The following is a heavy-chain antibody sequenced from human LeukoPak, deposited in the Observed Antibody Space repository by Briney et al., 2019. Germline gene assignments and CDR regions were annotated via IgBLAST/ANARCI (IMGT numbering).Heavy chain of an antibody. CDR2: IYYSGST. V-gene: IGHV4-59*01. D-gene: IGHD3-16*02. CDR3: ARDHFDYVWGSYRYNHAFDI. J-gene: IGHJ3*02. CDR1: GGSISSYY. Sequence: SETLSLTCSVSGGSISSYYWSWIRQPPGKGLEWIGYIYYSGSTNYNPSLKSRVTISVDTSKNQFSLKLSSVTAADTAVYYCARDHFDYVWGSYRYNHAFDIWGQGTMVTVSS.